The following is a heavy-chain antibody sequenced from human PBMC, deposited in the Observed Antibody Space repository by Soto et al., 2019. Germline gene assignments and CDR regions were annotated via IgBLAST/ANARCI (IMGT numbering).Heavy chain of an antibody. D-gene: IGHD2-8*01. CDR3: AREQCSPLDRYCADGGVDWVDP. J-gene: IGHJ5*02. Sequence: EVQLLQSGGGLVQPGGSLRLSCEASGFSFTFYAMSWVRQAPGKGLEWVSDISGNGATTFYADSMKGRFTISRDNSRDTLYMQMNRLRAEDTAVYFCAREQCSPLDRYCADGGVDWVDPWGRGTLVTVSS. CDR1: GFSFTFYA. V-gene: IGHV3-23*01. CDR2: ISGNGATT.